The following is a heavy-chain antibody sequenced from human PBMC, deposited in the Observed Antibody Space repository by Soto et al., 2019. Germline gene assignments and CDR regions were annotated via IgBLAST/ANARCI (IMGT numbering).Heavy chain of an antibody. CDR1: GFTFSSYS. CDR2: ISSSSYI. J-gene: IGHJ5*02. V-gene: IGHV3-21*04. Sequence: PGGSLRLSCAASGFTFSSYSMNWVRQAPGKGLEWVSSISSSSYIYYADSVKGRFTISRDNAKNSLYLQMNSLRAEDTALYYCARTISSLLWFGELSINSSQNWFDPWGQGTLVTVSS. CDR3: ARTISSLLWFGELSINSSQNWFDP. D-gene: IGHD3-10*01.